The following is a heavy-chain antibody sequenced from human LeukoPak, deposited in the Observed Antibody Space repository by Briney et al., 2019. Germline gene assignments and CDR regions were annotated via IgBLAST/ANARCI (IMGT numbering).Heavy chain of an antibody. J-gene: IGHJ6*04. CDR3: ASLNFWSGSPTDV. CDR2: IYYSGST. V-gene: IGHV4-59*06. Sequence: SETLSLTCTVSGGSISGYYWSWIRQPPGKGLEWIGYIYYSGSTYYNPSLKSRVTISVDTSKNQFSLKLSSVTAADTAVYYCASLNFWSGSPTDVWGKGTTVTVSS. CDR1: GGSISGYY. D-gene: IGHD3-3*01.